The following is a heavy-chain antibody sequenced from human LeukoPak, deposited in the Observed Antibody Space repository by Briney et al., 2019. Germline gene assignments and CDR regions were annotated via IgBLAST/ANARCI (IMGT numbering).Heavy chain of an antibody. J-gene: IGHJ4*02. CDR2: IKQDGSEK. CDR1: GFTFSSYW. V-gene: IGHV3-7*01. Sequence: GGSLRLSCAASGFTFSSYWMSWVRQAPGKGLEWVANIKQDGSEKYYVDSVKGRFTMSRDNARNSLYVQMNSLRVEDTAVYYCARETGIPVAGLNPCYFDYWGQGTLVTVSS. D-gene: IGHD6-19*01. CDR3: ARETGIPVAGLNPCYFDY.